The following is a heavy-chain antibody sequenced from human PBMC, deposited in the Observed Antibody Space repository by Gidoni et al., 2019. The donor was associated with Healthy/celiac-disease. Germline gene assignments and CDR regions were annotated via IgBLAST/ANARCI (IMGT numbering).Heavy chain of an antibody. CDR3: TTEPGYSSSWYGGDY. V-gene: IGHV3-15*01. J-gene: IGHJ4*02. D-gene: IGHD6-13*01. Sequence: EVQLVESGGGLVKPGGSLRLSCAASGFTFSNAWRSWVRQAPGKGLEWVGRIKSKTDGGTTDYAAPVKGRFTISRDDSKNTLYLQMNSLKTEDTAVYYCTTEPGYSSSWYGGDYWGQGTLVTVSS. CDR1: GFTFSNAW. CDR2: IKSKTDGGTT.